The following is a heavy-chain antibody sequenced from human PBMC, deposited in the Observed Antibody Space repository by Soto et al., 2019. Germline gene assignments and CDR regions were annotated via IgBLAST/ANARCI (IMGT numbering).Heavy chain of an antibody. Sequence: QVQLVESGGGVVQPGRSLRLSCAASGFTFSSYGMHWVRQAPGKGLEWVAVISYDGSNKYYADSVKGRFTISRDNSKNAXXQQMNSLRAEDTAVYYCAKMGGAWYSGYDWYYFDSWGQGTLVTVSS. D-gene: IGHD5-12*01. CDR1: GFTFSSYG. V-gene: IGHV3-30*18. CDR2: ISYDGSNK. CDR3: AKMGGAWYSGYDWYYFDS. J-gene: IGHJ4*02.